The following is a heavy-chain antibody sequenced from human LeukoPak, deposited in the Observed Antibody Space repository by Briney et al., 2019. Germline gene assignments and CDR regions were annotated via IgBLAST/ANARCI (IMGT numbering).Heavy chain of an antibody. Sequence: NPSETLSLTCTVSSGSISSSTYYWGWIRQPPGKGLEWIGSIYYSGSTYYNPSLKSRVTLSVDTSKNQFSLKLSSVTATDTAVYYCVRHFTMVRGAPFDYWGQETLVTVSS. CDR2: IYYSGST. CDR3: VRHFTMVRGAPFDY. J-gene: IGHJ4*02. CDR1: SGSISSSTYY. D-gene: IGHD3-10*01. V-gene: IGHV4-39*01.